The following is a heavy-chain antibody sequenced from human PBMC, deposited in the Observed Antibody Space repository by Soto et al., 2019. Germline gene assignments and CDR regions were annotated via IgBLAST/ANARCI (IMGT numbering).Heavy chain of an antibody. J-gene: IGHJ3*02. CDR1: GGSISSGDYY. CDR3: ARGDTAMVIGAFDI. D-gene: IGHD5-18*01. V-gene: IGHV4-30-4*01. CDR2: IYYSGRT. Sequence: SETLSLTCTVSGGSISSGDYYWSWIRQPPGKGLEWIGYIYYSGRTYYNPSLKSRVTISVDTSKNQCSLKLSSVTAADTAVYYCARGDTAMVIGAFDIWGQGTMVTVSS.